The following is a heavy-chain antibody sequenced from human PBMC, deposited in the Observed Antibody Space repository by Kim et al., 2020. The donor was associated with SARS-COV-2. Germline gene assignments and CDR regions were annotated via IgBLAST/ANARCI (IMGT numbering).Heavy chain of an antibody. V-gene: IGHV3-74*01. CDR2: INPDGSDR. CDR3: AKTGYFRYDD. CDR1: GFTFSSSW. Sequence: GGSLRLSCAASGFTFSSSWMQWVRQPPGEGLVWVSRINPDGSDRNYAGSVEGRFTISRDNAKNTLYLQMNNLRPEDSAVYYCAKTGYFRYDDWGQGTLVTVSS. D-gene: IGHD3-9*01. J-gene: IGHJ4*02.